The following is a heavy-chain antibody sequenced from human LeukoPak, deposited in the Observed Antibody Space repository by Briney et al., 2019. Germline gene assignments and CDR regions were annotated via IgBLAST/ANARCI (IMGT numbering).Heavy chain of an antibody. V-gene: IGHV4-4*07. CDR3: ARSAMVTHAFDI. CDR1: GGSISSYY. Sequence: SEILSLTCTVSGGSISSYYWSWIRQPAGKGLEWVGRIYTSGSTNYNPSLKSRVTMSVDTSKNQFSLKLSSVTAADTAVYYCARSAMVTHAFDIWGQGTMVTVSS. J-gene: IGHJ3*02. CDR2: IYTSGST. D-gene: IGHD5-18*01.